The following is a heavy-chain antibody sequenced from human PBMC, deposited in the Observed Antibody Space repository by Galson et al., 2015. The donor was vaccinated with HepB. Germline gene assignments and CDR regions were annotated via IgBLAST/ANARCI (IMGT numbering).Heavy chain of an antibody. CDR2: IYSGGST. V-gene: IGHV3-53*01. CDR1: GFTVSSNY. J-gene: IGHJ3*02. CDR3: ARGGPPGDDAFDI. D-gene: IGHD6-25*01. Sequence: SLRLSCAASGFTVSSNYMSWARQAPGKGLEWVSVIYSGGSTYYADSVKGRFTISRDNSKNTLYLQMNSLRAEDTAVYYCARGGPPGDDAFDIWGQGTMVTVSS.